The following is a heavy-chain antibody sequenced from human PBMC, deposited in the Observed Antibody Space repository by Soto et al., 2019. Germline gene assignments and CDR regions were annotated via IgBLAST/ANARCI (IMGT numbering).Heavy chain of an antibody. CDR1: GFTFSSYG. D-gene: IGHD3-22*01. CDR3: ARELAYYDSSGYRRNYYYYGMDV. J-gene: IGHJ6*02. V-gene: IGHV3-33*01. CDR2: IWYDGSNK. Sequence: GGSLRLSCAASGFTFSSYGMHWVRQAPGKGLEWVAVIWYDGSNKYYADSVKGRFTISRDNSKNTLYLQMNSLRAEDTAVYYCARELAYYDSSGYRRNYYYYGMDVWGQGTTVTVSS.